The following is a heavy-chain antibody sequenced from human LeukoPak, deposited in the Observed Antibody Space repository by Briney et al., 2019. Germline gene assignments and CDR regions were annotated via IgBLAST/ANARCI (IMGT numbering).Heavy chain of an antibody. J-gene: IGHJ6*03. Sequence: SETLSLTCAVYGGSFSGYYWSWIRQPPGKGLEWIGEINHSGSTNYNPSLKSRVTISVDTSKNQFSLKLSSVTAADTAVYYCARNGIVVVPAAIRSMGPYYYYYMDVWGKGTTVTVSS. V-gene: IGHV4-34*01. D-gene: IGHD2-2*01. CDR3: ARNGIVVVPAAIRSMGPYYYYYMDV. CDR2: INHSGST. CDR1: GGSFSGYY.